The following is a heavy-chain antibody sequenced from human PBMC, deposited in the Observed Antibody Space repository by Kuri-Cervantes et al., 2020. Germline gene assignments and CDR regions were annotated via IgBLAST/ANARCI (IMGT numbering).Heavy chain of an antibody. CDR1: GFTFSSYA. Sequence: GESLKISCAASGFTFSSYAMHWVRRAPGKGLEWVAVISYDGSNKYYADSVKGRFTISRDNSKNTLYLQMNSLRAEDTAVYYCARGGQLLLQDYWGQGTLVTVSS. CDR3: ARGGQLLLQDY. V-gene: IGHV3-30-3*01. J-gene: IGHJ4*02. CDR2: ISYDGSNK. D-gene: IGHD2-15*01.